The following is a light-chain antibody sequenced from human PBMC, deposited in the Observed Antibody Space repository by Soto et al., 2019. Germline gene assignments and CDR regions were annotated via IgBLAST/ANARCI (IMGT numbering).Light chain of an antibody. V-gene: IGKV3-15*01. CDR3: QQYNSWPPIT. CDR1: QSVRNK. J-gene: IGKJ5*01. Sequence: ELGRTKSPGTLSVSPGEGATLFGRARQSVRNKLACYQQRAGQAPRLLMYGASTRATGIPDRFSGSGSGTEFTLTISSLQSEDFAVYDCQQYNSWPPITFGQGTRLEIK. CDR2: GAS.